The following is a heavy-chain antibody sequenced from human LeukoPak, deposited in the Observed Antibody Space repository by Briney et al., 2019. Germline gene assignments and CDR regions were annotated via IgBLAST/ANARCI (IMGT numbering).Heavy chain of an antibody. D-gene: IGHD6-19*01. CDR3: ARGGSGWYAFDS. CDR2: IVSGGYT. J-gene: IGHJ4*02. Sequence: ARSLRVSCAASSLTVNSSYMNWFRQATANELEWVSLIVSGGYTYYADSVKGRFTISRDNSKDTLYLQMSSLRVEDTAVYYCARGGSGWYAFDSWGQGTLVTVSS. CDR1: SLTVNSSY. V-gene: IGHV3-66*01.